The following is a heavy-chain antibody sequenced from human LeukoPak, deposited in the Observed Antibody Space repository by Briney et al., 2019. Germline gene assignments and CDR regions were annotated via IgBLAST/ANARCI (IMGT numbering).Heavy chain of an antibody. V-gene: IGHV4-59*08. CDR3: AGVTAVADLGWFDP. CDR1: GGSISSYY. J-gene: IGHJ5*02. Sequence: KASETLSLTCTVSGGSISSYYWSWVRQPPGKGLEWLGYIYYSGSTNYNPSLKSRVTISVDTSKNQFALKLSSVTAADTAVYYCAGVTAVADLGWFDPWGQGTLVTVSS. D-gene: IGHD6-19*01. CDR2: IYYSGST.